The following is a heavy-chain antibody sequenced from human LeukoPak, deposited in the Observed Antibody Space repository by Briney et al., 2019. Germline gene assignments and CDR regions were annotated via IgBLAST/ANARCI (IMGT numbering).Heavy chain of an antibody. V-gene: IGHV3-21*01. D-gene: IGHD3-10*01. CDR1: GFTFGKYA. Sequence: GGSLRLSCAASGFTFGKYAMSWVRQAPGKGLEWVSSISSSSSYIYYADSVKGRFTISRDNAKNSLYLQMNSLRAEDTAVYYCERDPVSLWFGELFPSSYYYYGMDVWGQGTTVTVSS. CDR3: ERDPVSLWFGELFPSSYYYYGMDV. CDR2: ISSSSSYI. J-gene: IGHJ6*02.